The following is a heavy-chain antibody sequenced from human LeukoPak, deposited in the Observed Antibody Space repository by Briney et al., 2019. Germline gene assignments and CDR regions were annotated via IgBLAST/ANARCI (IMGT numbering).Heavy chain of an antibody. J-gene: IGHJ4*02. CDR1: GFTFTSFW. V-gene: IGHV3-7*01. CDR2: KNQDGNVK. CDR3: ATSRDSSGVD. D-gene: IGHD3-22*01. Sequence: PGGSLRLSCAASGFTFTSFWMSWVRQAPGKGLEWVANKNQDGNVKFYVDSVKGRFTISRDNARSSLYLQMNSLRAEDTAVYYCATSRDSSGVDWGQGNLVTVSS.